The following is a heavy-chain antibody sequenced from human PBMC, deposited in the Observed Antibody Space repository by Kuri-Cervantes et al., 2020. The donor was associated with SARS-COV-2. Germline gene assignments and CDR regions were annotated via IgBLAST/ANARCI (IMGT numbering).Heavy chain of an antibody. CDR1: GYTFTSYG. V-gene: IGHV1-18*01. CDR3: ARDWGPYYQDTNGFLLYFAY. Sequence: ASVQVSCKASGYTFTSYGTIWVRQAPGQGLQWMGWINKGNTKYAQKFQGRVTMTTDTSTRTAYMELKSLGADDTAMYYCARDWGPYYQDTNGFLLYFAYWGQGTLVTVSS. D-gene: IGHD3-22*01. CDR2: INKGNT. J-gene: IGHJ4*02.